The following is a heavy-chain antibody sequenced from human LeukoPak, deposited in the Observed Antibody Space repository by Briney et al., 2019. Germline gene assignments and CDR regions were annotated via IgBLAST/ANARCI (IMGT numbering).Heavy chain of an antibody. J-gene: IGHJ4*02. V-gene: IGHV3-23*01. Sequence: GGSLRLSCAASGFTFSSCAMSWVRQAPGKELEWVSAISGSGGSTYYADSVKGRFTISRDNSKNTLYLQMNSLRAEDTAVYYCAKDGRDYDYVWGSYRPPYWGQGTLVTVYS. D-gene: IGHD3-16*02. CDR2: ISGSGGST. CDR1: GFTFSSCA. CDR3: AKDGRDYDYVWGSYRPPY.